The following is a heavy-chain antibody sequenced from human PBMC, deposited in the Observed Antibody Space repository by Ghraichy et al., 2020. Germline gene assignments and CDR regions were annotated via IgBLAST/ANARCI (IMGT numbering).Heavy chain of an antibody. V-gene: IGHV3-33*01. CDR1: GFTFSSYG. CDR2: IWYDGSNK. J-gene: IGHJ5*02. D-gene: IGHD6-19*01. CDR3: ARDPEVYSSENWFDP. Sequence: GGSLRLSCAASGFTFSSYGMHWVRQAPGKGLEWVAVIWYDGSNKYYADSVKGRFTISRDNSKNTLYLQMNSLRAEDTAVYYCARDPEVYSSENWFDPWGQGTLVTVSS.